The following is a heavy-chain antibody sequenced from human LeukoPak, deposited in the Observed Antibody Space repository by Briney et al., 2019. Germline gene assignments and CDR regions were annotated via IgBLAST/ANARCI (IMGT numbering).Heavy chain of an antibody. D-gene: IGHD6-13*01. CDR2: ISGSGDST. V-gene: IGHV3-23*01. CDR3: AKDAASRPGDY. CDR1: GFTFRSYG. Sequence: GGSLRLSCAASGFTFRSYGMTWVRQAPGKGLEWVSAISGSGDSTYYADSVKGRFTISRDNSKSTLYLHMNSLRAEDTAVYYCAKDAASRPGDYWGQGTLVTVSS. J-gene: IGHJ4*02.